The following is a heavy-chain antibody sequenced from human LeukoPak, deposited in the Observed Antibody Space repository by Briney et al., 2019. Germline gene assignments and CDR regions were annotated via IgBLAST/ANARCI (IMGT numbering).Heavy chain of an antibody. CDR2: VTSSGGHM. J-gene: IGHJ1*01. V-gene: IGHV3-11*04. Sequence: GGSLRLSCAASGLIFSDYYMTWIRQAPGKGLERVSYVTSSGGHMYYADSAKGRFTISRDNAKNSLDLQMNSLRAEDTAVYYCARDAGYDSSGYRRKDTENPYFQHWGQGTLVTVSS. CDR3: ARDAGYDSSGYRRKDTENPYFQH. D-gene: IGHD3-22*01. CDR1: GLIFSDYY.